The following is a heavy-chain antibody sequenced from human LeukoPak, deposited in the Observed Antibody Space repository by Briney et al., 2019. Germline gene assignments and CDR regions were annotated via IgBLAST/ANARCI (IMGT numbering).Heavy chain of an antibody. V-gene: IGHV1-24*01. CDR3: ATVPAAGFGFDY. CDR1: GYTLTELS. Sequence: ASVKVSCKVSGYTLTELSMHWVRQAPGKGLEWMGGLDPEDGETIYAQKFQGRVTMTEDTSTDTAYMELSSLRSEDTAVYYCATVPAAGFGFDYWGQGTLVTVSS. CDR2: LDPEDGET. D-gene: IGHD6-13*01. J-gene: IGHJ4*02.